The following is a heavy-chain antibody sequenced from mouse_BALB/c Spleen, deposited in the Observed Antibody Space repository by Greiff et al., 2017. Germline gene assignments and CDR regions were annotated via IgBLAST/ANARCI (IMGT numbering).Heavy chain of an antibody. Sequence: QVQLQQSGAELVRPGSSVKIPCKASGYAFSSYWMNWVKQRPGQGLEWIGQIYPGDGDTNYNGKFKGKATLTADKSSSTAYMQLSSLTSEDSAVYFCARGGDYDVGDYYAMDYWGQGTSVTVSS. CDR3: ARGGDYDVGDYYAMDY. CDR1: GYAFSSYW. J-gene: IGHJ4*01. D-gene: IGHD2-4*01. V-gene: IGHV1-80*01. CDR2: IYPGDGDT.